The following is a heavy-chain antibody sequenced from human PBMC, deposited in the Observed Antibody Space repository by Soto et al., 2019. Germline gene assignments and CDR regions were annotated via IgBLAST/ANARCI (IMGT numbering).Heavy chain of an antibody. CDR1: GGTFSSFA. CDR3: ASGYYDSSVYSIDC. Sequence: QVHLVQSGAEVKKPGSSVKVSCKSSGGTFSSFAFSWVRQAPGEGLEWMGGLIVILGSTNYAQKFEGRVTITADEGSSTAYMEVSGLRSEDTGVSFCASGYYDSSVYSIDCWGQGTQVTVST. J-gene: IGHJ4*02. V-gene: IGHV1-69*01. CDR2: LIVILGST. D-gene: IGHD3-22*01.